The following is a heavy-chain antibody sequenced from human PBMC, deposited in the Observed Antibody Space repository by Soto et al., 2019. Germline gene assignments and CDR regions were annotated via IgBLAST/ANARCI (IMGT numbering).Heavy chain of an antibody. V-gene: IGHV3-74*01. Sequence: EVQLVESGGGLVQPGGSLRLSCAASGCTFSSYWMHWVRQVPGKGLVWVSRINSDGSSTGYADSVMGRFTISRDNAKNTLYLQMNSLRAEDTAVYYCARDQGYCSGGSCYVAGYWGQGTLVTVSS. CDR1: GCTFSSYW. D-gene: IGHD2-15*01. CDR3: ARDQGYCSGGSCYVAGY. CDR2: INSDGSST. J-gene: IGHJ4*02.